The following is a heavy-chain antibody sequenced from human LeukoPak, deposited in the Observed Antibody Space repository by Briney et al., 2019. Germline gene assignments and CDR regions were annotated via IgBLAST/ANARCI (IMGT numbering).Heavy chain of an antibody. J-gene: IGHJ3*02. D-gene: IGHD1-14*01. Sequence: SETLSLTCTVSGGSISSYYWSWIRQPPGKGLEWIGYIYYSGSTNYNPSLKSRVTISVDTSKNQSSLKLSSVTAADTAVYYCARGPVYTRDAFDIWGQGTMVTVSS. CDR1: GGSISSYY. V-gene: IGHV4-59*01. CDR2: IYYSGST. CDR3: ARGPVYTRDAFDI.